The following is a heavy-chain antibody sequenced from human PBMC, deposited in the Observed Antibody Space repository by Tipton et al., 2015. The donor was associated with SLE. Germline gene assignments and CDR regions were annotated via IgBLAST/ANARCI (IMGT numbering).Heavy chain of an antibody. CDR1: GFTFSSYG. D-gene: IGHD6-19*01. J-gene: IGHJ4*02. V-gene: IGHV3-33*08. CDR3: GRDHGYSSMRSAADY. Sequence: SLRLSCAASGFTFSSYGMHWVRQAPGKGLEWVAVIWYDGSNKYYADSVKGRFTISRDNSKNTLYLQMNSLRAEDTAVYYCGRDHGYSSMRSAADYWGQGTLVTVSS. CDR2: IWYDGSNK.